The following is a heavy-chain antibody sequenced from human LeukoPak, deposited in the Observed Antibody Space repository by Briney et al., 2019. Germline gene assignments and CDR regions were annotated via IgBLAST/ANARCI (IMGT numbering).Heavy chain of an antibody. CDR2: IWYDGSNK. J-gene: IGHJ4*02. CDR1: GLTFSSYC. D-gene: IGHD2/OR15-2a*01. V-gene: IGHV3-33*06. CDR3: AKDLGPPLYYFDY. Sequence: GGSLRLSCAASGLTFSSYCMHWVRQAPGKGLEWVAVIWYDGSNKYYADSVKGRFTISRDNSKNTLYLQMNSLRAEDTAVYYSAKDLGPPLYYFDYWGQGTLVTVSS.